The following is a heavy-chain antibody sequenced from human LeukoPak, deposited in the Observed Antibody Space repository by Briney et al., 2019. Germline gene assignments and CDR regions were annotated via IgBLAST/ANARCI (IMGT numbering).Heavy chain of an antibody. V-gene: IGHV3-23*01. Sequence: GGSLRLSCAASGFTFSSYAMSWVRQAPGKGLEWVSAIRGSGGSTYCEDSVKGRFTISRDNSKNTLYLHMNSLSADDTAVYYCTTGGDDYGDYDRFFGYWGQGTLVTVSS. J-gene: IGHJ4*02. CDR2: IRGSGGST. CDR1: GFTFSSYA. CDR3: TTGGDDYGDYDRFFGY. D-gene: IGHD4-17*01.